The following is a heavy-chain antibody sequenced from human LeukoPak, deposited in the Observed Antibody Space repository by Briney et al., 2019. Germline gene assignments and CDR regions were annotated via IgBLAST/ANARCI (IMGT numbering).Heavy chain of an antibody. Sequence: SETLSLTCTVSGGSISSYYWSWIRQPPGKGLEWIGYTYYSGSTNYNPSLKSRVTISVDTSKNQFSLKLSSVTAADTAVYYCARDSSSGYPRWGQGTLVTVSS. D-gene: IGHD3-22*01. V-gene: IGHV4-59*01. CDR1: GGSISSYY. CDR2: TYYSGST. CDR3: ARDSSSGYPR. J-gene: IGHJ4*02.